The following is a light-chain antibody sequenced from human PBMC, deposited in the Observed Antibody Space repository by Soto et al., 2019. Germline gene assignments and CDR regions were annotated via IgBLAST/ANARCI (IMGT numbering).Light chain of an antibody. J-gene: IGKJ1*01. CDR2: GAS. Sequence: ELVLTQSPGTLSLSPGDRATLSCRSSQSAYSSYLSWYQQKPGQAPRLLIYGASNRATGIPDRFSGSGSGTEFTLTISSLQPDDFSTYYCQHYNSYSEAFGQGTKVDIK. CDR3: QHYNSYSEA. CDR1: QSAYSSY. V-gene: IGKV3-20*01.